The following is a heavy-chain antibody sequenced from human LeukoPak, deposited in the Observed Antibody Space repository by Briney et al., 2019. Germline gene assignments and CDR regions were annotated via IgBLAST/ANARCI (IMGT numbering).Heavy chain of an antibody. J-gene: IGHJ1*01. CDR1: GGTFSSYA. CDR3: ATTSGYDSHFQH. D-gene: IGHD5-12*01. V-gene: IGHV1-69*05. CDR2: IIPIFGTE. Sequence: ASVKVSCKASGGTFSSYAISWVRQAPGQGLEWMGRIIPIFGTENYAQKFQGRVTITTDESTSTAYMELSSLRSEDTAVYYCATTSGYDSHFQHWGQGTLVTVSS.